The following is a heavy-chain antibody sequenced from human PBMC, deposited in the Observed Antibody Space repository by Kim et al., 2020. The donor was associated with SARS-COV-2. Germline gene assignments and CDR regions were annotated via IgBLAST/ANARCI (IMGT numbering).Heavy chain of an antibody. V-gene: IGHV5-51*01. CDR3: AAELRTARVFDY. Sequence: RYSPSFTGQVTISADKSISTAYLQWSSLKASDSAMYYCAAELRTARVFDYWGQGTLVTVSS. D-gene: IGHD1-7*01. J-gene: IGHJ4*02.